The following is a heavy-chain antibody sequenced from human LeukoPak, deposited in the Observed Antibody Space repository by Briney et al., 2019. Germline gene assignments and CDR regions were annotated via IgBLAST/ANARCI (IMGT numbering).Heavy chain of an antibody. Sequence: GGSLRLSCAASGFTFSSYAMTWVRQAPGKGLEWVSAISGSGLSTDYPDSVKGRFTISRDNSKNTLYLQINSLRAEDTAVYYCAKDVSTAAGQDAFDIWGQGTTVTVSP. J-gene: IGHJ3*02. V-gene: IGHV3-23*01. CDR3: AKDVSTAAGQDAFDI. CDR2: ISGSGLST. CDR1: GFTFSSYA. D-gene: IGHD6-13*01.